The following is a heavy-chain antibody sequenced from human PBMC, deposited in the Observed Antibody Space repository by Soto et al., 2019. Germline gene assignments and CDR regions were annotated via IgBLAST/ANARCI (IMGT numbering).Heavy chain of an antibody. CDR1: GYTFTRYG. CDR3: ARGTTVTTPVNYYYGLDV. J-gene: IGHJ6*02. Sequence: GASVKVSCKASGYTFTRYGISWVRQAPGQGLEWMGWISAYNGNTNYAQKLQGRVTMTTDTSTSTAYMELRSQRSDDTAVYYCARGTTVTTPVNYYYGLDVWGQGTTVTVSS. CDR2: ISAYNGNT. V-gene: IGHV1-18*01. D-gene: IGHD4-17*01.